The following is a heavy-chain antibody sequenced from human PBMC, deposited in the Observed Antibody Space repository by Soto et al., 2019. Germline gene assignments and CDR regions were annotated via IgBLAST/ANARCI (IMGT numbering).Heavy chain of an antibody. V-gene: IGHV3-NL1*01. J-gene: IGHJ6*03. CDR3: AKDLRRGGSFRYYYYYFTDG. D-gene: IGHD2-15*01. CDR2: ISTTGSGT. Sequence: KGLEWVSSISTTGSGTYYADSVKGRFTISRDNSKNTLYLQMNSLRAEDTAVYYCAKDLRRGGSFRYYYYYFTDGWRNGTTVIVSS.